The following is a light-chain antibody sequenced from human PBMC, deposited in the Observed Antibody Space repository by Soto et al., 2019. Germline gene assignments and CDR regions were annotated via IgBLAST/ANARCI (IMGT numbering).Light chain of an antibody. J-gene: IGKJ2*01. CDR1: QSLRHGNGYNY. CDR3: MQAREVPRT. Sequence: DIAMTQSPLSLPVTPGEPASISCRSNQSLRHGNGYNYVDRYLQKPGQSPLLLIYLGSTRASGVPDRFSGSGSGTDITLKISGVEAEDVGVYYCMQAREVPRTFGQGTTLEIK. CDR2: LGS. V-gene: IGKV2-28*01.